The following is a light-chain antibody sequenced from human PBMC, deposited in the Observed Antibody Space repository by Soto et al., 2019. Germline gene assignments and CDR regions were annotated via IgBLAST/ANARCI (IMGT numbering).Light chain of an antibody. V-gene: IGLV2-14*01. J-gene: IGLJ1*01. CDR2: DVS. CDR3: SSYTSSSTRV. CDR1: SSDVGGYNY. Sequence: QYVLTQPASVPGSPGQSITISCTGTSSDVGGYNYVSWYQQHPGKAPKLMIYDVSNRPSGVSNRFSGSKSGNPASLTISGFPAEAEADYYCSSYTSSSTRVFGTGTKAAGL.